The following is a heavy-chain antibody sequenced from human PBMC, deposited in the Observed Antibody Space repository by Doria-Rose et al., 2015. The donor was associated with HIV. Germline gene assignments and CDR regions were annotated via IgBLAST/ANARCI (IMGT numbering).Heavy chain of an antibody. Sequence: MGLEWLGYIYYSGSTSYNPSLKSRLSLSIDMSRKQFSLRLTSVTAADTAVYYCAREGRTPYYFDYWGQGTLVTVSS. J-gene: IGHJ4*02. CDR3: AREGRTPYYFDY. V-gene: IGHV4-30-4*01. CDR2: IYYSGST.